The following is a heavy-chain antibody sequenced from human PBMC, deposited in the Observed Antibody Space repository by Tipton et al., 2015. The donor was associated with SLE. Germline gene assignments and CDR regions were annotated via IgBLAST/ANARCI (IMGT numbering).Heavy chain of an antibody. CDR1: GFSVTNYD. Sequence: SGFSVTNYDMHWVRQAPGKGLEWLTCMRSDGSHKYRDTVKGRFTISRDNDKDTLYLEMKDLKAEDTAVYYCAKGGLWFDESDDFWGQGTLVTVSS. J-gene: IGHJ4*02. V-gene: IGHV3-30*02. D-gene: IGHD3-10*01. CDR3: AKGGLWFDESDDF. CDR2: MRSDGSHK.